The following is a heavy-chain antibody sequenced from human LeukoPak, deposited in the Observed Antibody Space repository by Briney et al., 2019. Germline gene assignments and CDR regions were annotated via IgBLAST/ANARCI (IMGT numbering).Heavy chain of an antibody. J-gene: IGHJ6*02. Sequence: RVTMSVDTSKNQFSLKLSSVTAADTAVYYCASGGVVVPTHYGMDVWGQGTTVTVSS. CDR3: ASGGVVVPTHYGMDV. D-gene: IGHD2-2*01. V-gene: IGHV4-59*09.